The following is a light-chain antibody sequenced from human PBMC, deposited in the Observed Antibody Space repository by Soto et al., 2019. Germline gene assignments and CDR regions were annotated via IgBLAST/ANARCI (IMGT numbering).Light chain of an antibody. CDR1: QTISSW. CDR2: AAS. Sequence: DIQMTQSPSTLSASVGDRVTITCRASQTISSWLAWYQQKPGKAPKLLIYAASTLESGVSSRFSGSGSGTDFTLTISSLEPEDFAVYYCQQRSNWPITFGQGTRLEIK. V-gene: IGKV1-5*01. CDR3: QQRSNWPIT. J-gene: IGKJ5*01.